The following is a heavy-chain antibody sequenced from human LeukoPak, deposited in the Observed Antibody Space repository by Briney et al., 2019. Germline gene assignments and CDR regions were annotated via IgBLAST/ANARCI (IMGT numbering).Heavy chain of an antibody. J-gene: IGHJ4*02. D-gene: IGHD3-10*01. Sequence: GGSLRLSCAASGFTFSSYEMNWVRQAPGKGLEWVSYISSSGSTIYYADSVKGRFTISRDNSKDTLYLQMNSLRAEDTAVYYCAREAPYGSGDYWGQGTLVTVSS. CDR2: ISSSGSTI. CDR1: GFTFSSYE. V-gene: IGHV3-48*03. CDR3: AREAPYGSGDY.